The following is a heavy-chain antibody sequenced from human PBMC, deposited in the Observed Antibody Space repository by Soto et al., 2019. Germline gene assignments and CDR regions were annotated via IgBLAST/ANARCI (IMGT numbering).Heavy chain of an antibody. CDR1: GYTFTGYY. V-gene: IGHV1-2*04. CDR3: ARVNSSGWYGLDY. D-gene: IGHD6-19*01. Sequence: ASVKVSCKASGYTFTGYYMHWVRQAPGQGLEWMGWINPNSGGTNYAQKFQGWVTMTRDTSISTAYMEPSRPRSDDTAVYYCARVNSSGWYGLDYWGQGTLVTVSS. J-gene: IGHJ4*02. CDR2: INPNSGGT.